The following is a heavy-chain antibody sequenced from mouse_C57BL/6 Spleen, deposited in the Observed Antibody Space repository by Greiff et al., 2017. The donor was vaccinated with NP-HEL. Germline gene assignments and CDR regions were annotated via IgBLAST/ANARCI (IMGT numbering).Heavy chain of an antibody. CDR1: GFTFSDYY. Sequence: EVKVVESGGGLVQPGGSLKLSCAASGFTFSDYYMYWVRQTPEKRLEWVAYISNGGGSTYYPDTVKGRFTLSRDNAKNTLYLQMSRLKSEDTAMYYCARQAYYDYDEGYYFDYWGQGTTLTVSS. V-gene: IGHV5-12*01. D-gene: IGHD2-4*01. CDR3: ARQAYYDYDEGYYFDY. CDR2: ISNGGGST. J-gene: IGHJ2*01.